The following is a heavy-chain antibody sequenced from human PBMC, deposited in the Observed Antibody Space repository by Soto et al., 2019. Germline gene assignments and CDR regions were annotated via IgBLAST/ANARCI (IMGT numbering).Heavy chain of an antibody. V-gene: IGHV3-21*06. D-gene: IGHD3-16*01. CDR1: GFMFSAYT. J-gene: IGHJ1*01. CDR3: ATPYYFNH. Sequence: GGSLRLSCAASGFMFSAYTMNWVRQAPGKGLEWLSSISDDSSYIDHADSLRGRFTVSRDNARNSLYLQIDSLGVEDTAVYYCATPYYFNHWGPGTLVTVSS. CDR2: ISDDSSYI.